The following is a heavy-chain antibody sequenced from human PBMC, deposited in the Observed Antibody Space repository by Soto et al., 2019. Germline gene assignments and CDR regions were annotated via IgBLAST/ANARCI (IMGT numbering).Heavy chain of an antibody. D-gene: IGHD5-18*01. CDR2: ISGSGGST. J-gene: IGHJ6*02. CDR3: AKLQLRNYYYYYGMDV. V-gene: IGHV3-23*01. CDR1: GFTFSSYA. Sequence: GGSLRLSCAASGFTFSSYAMSWVRQAPGKGLEWVSAISGSGGSTYYADSVKGRFTISRDNSKNTLYLQMNSLRAEDTAVYYCAKLQLRNYYYYYGMDVGGQGTTVTVSS.